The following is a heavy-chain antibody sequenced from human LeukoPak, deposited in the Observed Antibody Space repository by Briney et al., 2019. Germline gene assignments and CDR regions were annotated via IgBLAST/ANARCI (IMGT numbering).Heavy chain of an antibody. CDR3: ARQSGGYFFYFDY. CDR2: IYHSGST. Sequence: PSETLSLTCTVSGYSISSGYYWGWIRQPPGKGLEWIGSIYHSGSTYYNPSLKSRVTISVDTSKNQFSLKLSSVTAADTAVYYCARQSGGYFFYFDYWGQGTLVTVSS. J-gene: IGHJ4*02. CDR1: GYSISSGYY. V-gene: IGHV4-38-2*02. D-gene: IGHD3-22*01.